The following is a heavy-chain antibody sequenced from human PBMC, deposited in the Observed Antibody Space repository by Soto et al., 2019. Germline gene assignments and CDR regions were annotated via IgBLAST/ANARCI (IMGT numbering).Heavy chain of an antibody. Sequence: SETLSLTCTVSGGSIINGDYYWGWIRQPPGKGLEWIGSIYYSGSTYYNPSLKSRVTISVDTSKNQFSLKLSSVTAADTAVYYCARQRGSITMVRYGMDVWGQGTTVTVSS. V-gene: IGHV4-39*01. D-gene: IGHD3-10*01. CDR3: ARQRGSITMVRYGMDV. CDR1: GGSIINGDYY. J-gene: IGHJ6*02. CDR2: IYYSGST.